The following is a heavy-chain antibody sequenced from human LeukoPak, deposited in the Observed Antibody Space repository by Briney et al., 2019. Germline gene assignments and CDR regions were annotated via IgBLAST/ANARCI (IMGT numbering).Heavy chain of an antibody. CDR3: ARGEYYDFWSGQYYYGMDV. Sequence: SETLSLTCAVSGGSISSGGYSWSWIRQPPGKGLEWIGYIYHSGSTYYNPPLKSRVTISVDRSKNQFSLKLGSVTAADTAVYYCARGEYYDFWSGQYYYGMDVWGQGTTVTVSS. D-gene: IGHD3-3*01. V-gene: IGHV4-30-2*01. CDR1: GGSISSGGYS. CDR2: IYHSGST. J-gene: IGHJ6*02.